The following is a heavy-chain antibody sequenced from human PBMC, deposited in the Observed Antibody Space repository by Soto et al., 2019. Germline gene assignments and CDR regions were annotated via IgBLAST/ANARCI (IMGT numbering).Heavy chain of an antibody. J-gene: IGHJ3*02. CDR2: MNPKAGNI. CDR3: ARDRVAGIWGDAFDI. CDR1: GYTFVDYA. D-gene: IGHD3-16*01. V-gene: IGHV1-3*01. Sequence: ASVKVSCKASGYTFVDYALHWVRQAPGQGLEWVGWMNPKAGNIKSSHKFEDRVSITRDTATSTAYMELSGLRSEDTAVYYCARDRVAGIWGDAFDIWGQGTMVTVSS.